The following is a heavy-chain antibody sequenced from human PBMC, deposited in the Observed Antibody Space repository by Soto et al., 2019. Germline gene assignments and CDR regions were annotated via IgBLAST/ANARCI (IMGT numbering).Heavy chain of an antibody. Sequence: PGGSLRLSCAASGFTFSSYAMSWVRQAPGKGLEWVSAVSGSGGSTYYADSVKGRFTISRDNSKNTLYLQMNSLRAEDTAVYYCAKGDYDDDAFDIWGQGTMVTVSS. CDR1: GFTFSSYA. J-gene: IGHJ3*02. CDR2: VSGSGGST. CDR3: AKGDYDDDAFDI. V-gene: IGHV3-23*01. D-gene: IGHD3-3*01.